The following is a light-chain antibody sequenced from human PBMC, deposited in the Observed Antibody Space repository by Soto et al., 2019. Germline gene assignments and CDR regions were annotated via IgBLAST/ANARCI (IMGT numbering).Light chain of an antibody. Sequence: EIVMAQSPATLSVSPGDGATLSWRASQNINNNLAWYQQKPGQAPRLLISGASTRATGVPARFSGSGSGTEFTLTVSSLQSEDFAVYYCQQYNNWPPYTCGQGTKVDNK. V-gene: IGKV3-15*01. J-gene: IGKJ2*01. CDR1: QNINNN. CDR3: QQYNNWPPYT. CDR2: GAS.